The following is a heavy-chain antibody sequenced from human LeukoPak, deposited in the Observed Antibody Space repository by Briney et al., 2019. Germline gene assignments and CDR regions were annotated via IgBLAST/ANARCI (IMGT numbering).Heavy chain of an antibody. V-gene: IGHV4-59*01. J-gene: IGHJ6*02. CDR3: ARAGYCSSTSCQWVPLV. D-gene: IGHD2-2*03. Sequence: SETLSLTCAVYGGSFSGYYWSWIRQPPGKGLEWIGYIYYSGSTNYNPSLKSRVTISVDTSKNQFSLKLNSVTAADTAVYYCARAGYCSSTSCQWVPLVWGQGTTVTVSS. CDR2: IYYSGST. CDR1: GGSFSGYY.